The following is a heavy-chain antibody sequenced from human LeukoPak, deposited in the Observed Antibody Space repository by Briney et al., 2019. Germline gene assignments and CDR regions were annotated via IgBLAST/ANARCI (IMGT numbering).Heavy chain of an antibody. CDR1: GFTFSSFG. CDR3: AREASGYYRDF. J-gene: IGHJ4*02. Sequence: GRSLRLSCAASGFTFSSFGMHWVRQAPGKGLEWVAVIWYDGSKTLYADSVKGRFTISRDDSKNTLYLQMNSLRAEDTAVYSCAREASGYYRDFWGQGTLVTVSS. V-gene: IGHV3-33*01. D-gene: IGHD3-3*01. CDR2: IWYDGSKT.